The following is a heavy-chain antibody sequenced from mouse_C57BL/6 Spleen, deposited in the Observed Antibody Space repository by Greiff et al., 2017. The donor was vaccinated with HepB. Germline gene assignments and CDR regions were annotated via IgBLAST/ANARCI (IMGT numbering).Heavy chain of an antibody. CDR3: ARHHYDYDGEYYAMDY. CDR2: INSDGGST. J-gene: IGHJ4*01. CDR1: EYEFPSHD. Sequence: EVKLVESGGGLVQPGESLKLSCESNEYEFPSHDMSWVRKTPEKRLELVAAINSDGGSTYYPDTMERRFIISRDNTKKTLYLQMSSLRSEDTALYYCARHHYDYDGEYYAMDYWGQGTSVTVAS. V-gene: IGHV5-2*03. D-gene: IGHD2-4*01.